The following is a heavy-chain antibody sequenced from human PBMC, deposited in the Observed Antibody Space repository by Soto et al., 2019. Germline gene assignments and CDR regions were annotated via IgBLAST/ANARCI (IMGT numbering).Heavy chain of an antibody. CDR1: GYTFTSYG. CDR3: ARELDGSGSYWAPWYYYGMDV. V-gene: IGHV1-18*04. J-gene: IGHJ6*02. Sequence: VASVKVSCKASGYTFTSYGISWVRQAPGQGLEWMGWISAYNGNTNYAQKLQGRVTMTTDTSTSTAYMELRSLRSDDTAVYYCARELDGSGSYWAPWYYYGMDVWGQGTTVTVSS. CDR2: ISAYNGNT. D-gene: IGHD3-10*01.